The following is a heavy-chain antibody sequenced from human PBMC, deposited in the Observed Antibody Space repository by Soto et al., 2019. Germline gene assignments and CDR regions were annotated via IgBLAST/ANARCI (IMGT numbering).Heavy chain of an antibody. Sequence: GSLRLSCAASGFTFSSYWMSWVRQTPGKGLEWVANIKQDGSEKYYVDSVKGRFTISRDNAKNSLYLQMNSLRAEDTAVYYCARVGITIFGAIDYWGQGTLVTVSS. CDR2: IKQDGSEK. V-gene: IGHV3-7*03. CDR3: ARVGITIFGAIDY. J-gene: IGHJ4*02. CDR1: GFTFSSYW. D-gene: IGHD3-3*01.